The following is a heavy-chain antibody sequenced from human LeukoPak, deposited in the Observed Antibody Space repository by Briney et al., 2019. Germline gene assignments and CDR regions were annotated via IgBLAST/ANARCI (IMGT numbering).Heavy chain of an antibody. CDR3: AREVCSGGSCYSDYYYYYMDV. CDR1: GFTLSSSS. V-gene: IGHV3-21*01. J-gene: IGHJ6*03. D-gene: IGHD2-15*01. CDR2: ISSSSSYI. Sequence: SGGSLRLSCAASGFTLSSSSMNWVRQAPGKGLEWVSSISSSSSYIYYADSVKGRFTISRDNAKNSLYLQMNSLRAEDTAVYCCAREVCSGGSCYSDYYYYYMDVWGKGTTVTVSS.